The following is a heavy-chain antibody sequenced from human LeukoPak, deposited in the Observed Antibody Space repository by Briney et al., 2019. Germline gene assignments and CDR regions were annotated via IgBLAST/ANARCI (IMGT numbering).Heavy chain of an antibody. Sequence: SVKVSCKASGGTFSSYAISWVRQAPGQGLEWMGGIIPILGTANYAQKFQGRVTITTDESTSTAYMELSSLRSEDTAVYYCARGGSVEGYYDSSGYYPWGQGTLVTVSS. CDR3: ARGGSVEGYYDSSGYYP. D-gene: IGHD3-22*01. CDR1: GGTFSSYA. CDR2: IIPILGTA. V-gene: IGHV1-69*05. J-gene: IGHJ5*02.